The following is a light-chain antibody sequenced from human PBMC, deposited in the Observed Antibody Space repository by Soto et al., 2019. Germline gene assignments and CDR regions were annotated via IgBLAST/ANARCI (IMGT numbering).Light chain of an antibody. CDR3: CSYTSSRTYV. V-gene: IGLV2-23*01. J-gene: IGLJ1*01. CDR2: EGS. Sequence: QSVRTQPASVFGSPGQTITISCTGTSSDVGRYKFVSWYQQHPGKAPKVMIYEGSKRPSGVSNRFSGSKSGNTASLTISGLQAEDEADYYCCSYTSSRTYVFGTGTKVTVL. CDR1: SSDVGRYKF.